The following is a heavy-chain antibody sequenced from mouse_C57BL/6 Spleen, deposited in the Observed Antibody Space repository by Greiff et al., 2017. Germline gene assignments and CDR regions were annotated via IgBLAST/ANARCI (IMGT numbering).Heavy chain of an antibody. CDR3: ARGEGYFDY. J-gene: IGHJ2*01. Sequence: VQLQQSGAELVRPGTSVKLSCKASGYTFTSYWMHWVKQRPGQGLEWIGVIDPSDSYTNYNQKFKGKATLTVDTSSSTAYMQLSSLTSEDSAVYYCARGEGYFDYWGQGTTLTVSS. CDR1: GYTFTSYW. V-gene: IGHV1-59*01. CDR2: IDPSDSYT.